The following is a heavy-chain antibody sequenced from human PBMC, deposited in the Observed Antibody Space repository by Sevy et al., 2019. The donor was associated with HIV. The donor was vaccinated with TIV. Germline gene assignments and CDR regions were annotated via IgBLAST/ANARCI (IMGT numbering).Heavy chain of an antibody. D-gene: IGHD3-22*01. Sequence: SVKVSCKGSGGNFSQYAISWVRQAPGQGLEWMGGFIPMFDTANYAQKFQGKVTPPADGSTTTAYMELSSLRSDDTAVYYCAGSYFDSSGYSPLYYYGMDVWGQGTTVTVSS. CDR2: FIPMFDTA. V-gene: IGHV1-69*13. CDR3: AGSYFDSSGYSPLYYYGMDV. CDR1: GGNFSQYA. J-gene: IGHJ6*02.